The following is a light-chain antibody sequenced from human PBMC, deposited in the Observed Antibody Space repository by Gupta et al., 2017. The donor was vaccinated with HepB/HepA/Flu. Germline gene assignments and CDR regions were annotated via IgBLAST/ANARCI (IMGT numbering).Light chain of an antibody. CDR1: QSVSRSY. J-gene: IGKJ2*01. CDR3: QQYGSSPYT. CDR2: GAS. Sequence: EMVWTESLSTLPLSHGERATLSCRASQSVSRSYLAWYQQKPGQAPRLLIYGASSRATGIPDGFSGSGSGTDFTLTISRLEPEDFAVYYCQQYGSSPYTFGQGTKLEIK. V-gene: IGKV3-20*01.